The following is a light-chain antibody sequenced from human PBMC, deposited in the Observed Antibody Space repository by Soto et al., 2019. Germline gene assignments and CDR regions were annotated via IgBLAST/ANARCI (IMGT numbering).Light chain of an antibody. J-gene: IGKJ2*01. V-gene: IGKV1-39*01. Sequence: DIQMTQPPSSLSASVGDRVTITCRASQSISSYLNWYQQKPGKAPKLLIYAASSLQSGVPSRFSGSGSGTDFTLTISSLQPEDFATYYCQQSYSTPGMYTFGQGTKLEIK. CDR2: AAS. CDR1: QSISSY. CDR3: QQSYSTPGMYT.